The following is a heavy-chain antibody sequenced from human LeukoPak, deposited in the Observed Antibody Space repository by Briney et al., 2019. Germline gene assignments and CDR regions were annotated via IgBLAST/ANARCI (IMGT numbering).Heavy chain of an antibody. V-gene: IGHV3-9*01. D-gene: IGHD5-24*01. CDR2: ISWNSGSI. J-gene: IGHJ3*02. Sequence: GGSLRLSCAASGLTFDDYAMHWVRQAPGKGLEWVSGISWNSGSIGYADSVKGRFTISRDNAKNSLYLQMNSLRAEDTALYYCAKGYTEMATTPFDAFDIWGQGTMVTVSS. CDR3: AKGYTEMATTPFDAFDI. CDR1: GLTFDDYA.